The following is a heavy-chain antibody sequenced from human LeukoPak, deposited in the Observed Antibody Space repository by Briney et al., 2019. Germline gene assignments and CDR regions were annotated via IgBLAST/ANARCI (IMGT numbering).Heavy chain of an antibody. CDR3: AKDQYSSSYYFDY. J-gene: IGHJ4*02. Sequence: GGSLRLSCAASGFTFSSYAMSWVRQAPGKGLEWVSAISGSGGSTYYADPVKGRFTITRDNSKNTLYLQMNSLRAEDTAVYYCAKDQYSSSYYFDYWGQGTLVTVSS. V-gene: IGHV3-23*01. D-gene: IGHD6-6*01. CDR1: GFTFSSYA. CDR2: ISGSGGST.